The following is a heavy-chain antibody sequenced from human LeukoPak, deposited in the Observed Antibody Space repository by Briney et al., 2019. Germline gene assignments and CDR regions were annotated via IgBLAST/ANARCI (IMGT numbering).Heavy chain of an antibody. J-gene: IGHJ3*02. CDR3: ASLGYCSGGSCYGGPAFDI. CDR2: INPNSGGT. V-gene: IGHV1-2*02. Sequence: ASVKVSCKASGYTFTGYYMHWVRQAPGQGLEWMGWINPNSGGTNYAQKFQGRVTMTRDTSISTAYMELSRLRSDDTAVYYCASLGYCSGGSCYGGPAFDIWGQGTMVTVSS. D-gene: IGHD2-15*01. CDR1: GYTFTGYY.